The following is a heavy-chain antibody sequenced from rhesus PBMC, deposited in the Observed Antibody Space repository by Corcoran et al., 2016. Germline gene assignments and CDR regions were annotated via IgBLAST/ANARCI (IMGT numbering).Heavy chain of an antibody. Sequence: QVQLQESGPGLVKPSETLSLTCAVSGYSISRGYYWGWTRQPPGKGLEYIGYISGSSGSTYYNPSLKSRVTISKDTSKNQFSLKLSSVTAADTAVYYCARGGWELQLDAFDFWGQGLRVTVSS. CDR1: GYSISRGYY. J-gene: IGHJ3*01. V-gene: IGHV4-99*02. D-gene: IGHD1-44*02. CDR2: ISGSSGST. CDR3: ARGGWELQLDAFDF.